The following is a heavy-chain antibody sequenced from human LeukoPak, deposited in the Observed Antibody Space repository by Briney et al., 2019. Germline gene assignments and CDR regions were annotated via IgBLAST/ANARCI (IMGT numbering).Heavy chain of an antibody. CDR3: ARVPVVPPSIGNWFDP. V-gene: IGHV1-69*05. CDR1: GGTFSSYA. J-gene: IGHJ5*02. CDR2: IIPIFGTA. D-gene: IGHD2-2*02. Sequence: ASVKVSCKASGGTFSSYAISWVRQAPGQGLEWMGGIIPIFGTANYAQKFQGRVTITTDESTSTAYMELSSLRSEDTAVYYCARVPVVPPSIGNWFDPWGQGTLVTVSS.